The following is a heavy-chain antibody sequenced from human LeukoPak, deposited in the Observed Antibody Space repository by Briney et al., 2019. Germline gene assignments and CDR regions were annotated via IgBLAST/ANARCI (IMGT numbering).Heavy chain of an antibody. CDR2: IHSGGRA. CDR1: GFSVSSNY. J-gene: IGHJ4*02. V-gene: IGHV3-66*02. CDR3: ARVNGDFWSGYQGAFDY. D-gene: IGHD3-3*01. Sequence: GGSLRLSCAASGFSVSSNYMTWVRQAPGKGLEWVSVIHSGGRAYYADSVKGRFTISRDNSKNTLYLQMNSLRAEDTAVYYCARVNGDFWSGYQGAFDYWGRGTLVTVSS.